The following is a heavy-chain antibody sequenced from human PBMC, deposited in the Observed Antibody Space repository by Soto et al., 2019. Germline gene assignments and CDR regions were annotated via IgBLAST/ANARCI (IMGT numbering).Heavy chain of an antibody. V-gene: IGHV3-74*01. CDR3: ASAVANTRNGLDI. Sequence: PGGSLRLSCAAAGVTFSNHWRHWVRQAPGKGLVWVSRISSDGSVASYADSVKGRFTISRDNARNTLYLQMNSLRAEDTAVYFCASAVANTRNGLDIWGQGTMVTVSS. CDR2: ISSDGSVA. J-gene: IGHJ3*02. CDR1: GVTFSNHW. D-gene: IGHD5-12*01.